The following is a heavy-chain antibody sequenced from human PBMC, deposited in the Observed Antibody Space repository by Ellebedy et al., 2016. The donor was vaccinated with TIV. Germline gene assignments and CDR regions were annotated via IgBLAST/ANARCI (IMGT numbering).Heavy chain of an antibody. V-gene: IGHV3-7*01. CDR3: ARVWSRTYDY. D-gene: IGHD2-2*01. J-gene: IGHJ4*02. CDR2: IKQDGSEK. Sequence: GESLKISCAASGFTFSSNWMSWVRQTPGKGLEWVAYIKQDGSEKYYVDSVKGRFTISRDNSKHTLYLQMDSLRTEDTAVYYCARVWSRTYDYWGQGILVTVSS. CDR1: GFTFSSNW.